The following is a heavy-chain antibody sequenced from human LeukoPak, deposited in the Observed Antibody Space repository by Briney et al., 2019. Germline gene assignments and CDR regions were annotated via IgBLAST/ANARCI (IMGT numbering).Heavy chain of an antibody. Sequence: GGSLRLSCAASGFTFSSYAMSWVRQPPGKGREWVSGISGSGGRIYYTDSVKGRFTIARDNSKNTLYLQMNSLRAEDTAVYYCAKAKWIQLWLWPGAFDIWGQGTMVTVSS. V-gene: IGHV3-23*01. J-gene: IGHJ3*02. CDR3: AKAKWIQLWLWPGAFDI. CDR2: ISGSGGRI. CDR1: GFTFSSYA. D-gene: IGHD5-18*01.